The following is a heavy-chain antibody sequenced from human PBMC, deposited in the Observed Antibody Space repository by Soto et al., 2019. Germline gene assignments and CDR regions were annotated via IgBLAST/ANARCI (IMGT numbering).Heavy chain of an antibody. V-gene: IGHV4-59*01. CDR1: GGYISSYY. CDR2: IYYSRSP. Sequence: SATLSLTCTVSGGYISSYYGSLIRLPPGKGLVWIEYIYYSRSPNYNPSHKSRVTISVDTSKNQLSLKLSRLRSDDTAVYYCARAPDQGYCSGGSCLSIEYLQHWGQGTLVTVSS. J-gene: IGHJ1*01. CDR3: ARAPDQGYCSGGSCLSIEYLQH. D-gene: IGHD2-15*01.